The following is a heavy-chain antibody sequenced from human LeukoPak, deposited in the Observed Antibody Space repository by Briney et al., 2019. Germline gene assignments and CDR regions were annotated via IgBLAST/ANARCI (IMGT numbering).Heavy chain of an antibody. CDR1: GFTFSDYY. D-gene: IGHD3-22*01. V-gene: IGHV3-11*01. CDR3: ARDPDSSGYYYFDY. J-gene: IGHJ4*02. CDR2: VSSSGSTI. Sequence: GGSLRLSCAASGFTFSDYYMSWIRQAPGKGLEWVSYVSSSGSTIYYADSVKGRFTISRDNAKNSLYLQMNSLRAEDTAVYYCARDPDSSGYYYFDYWGQGTLVTVSS.